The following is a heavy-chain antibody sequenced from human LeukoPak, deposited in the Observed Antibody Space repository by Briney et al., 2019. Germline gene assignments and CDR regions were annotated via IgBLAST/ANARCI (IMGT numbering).Heavy chain of an antibody. Sequence: PGGSLRLSCAASGFTLSDYYMSWIRQAPGKGLEWVSYSSSSGTTIYYAASVKGLFAIARDNAKNSLYLQMNSPRAEDTAVYYCARRRDLIDYWGQGTLVTVSS. CDR2: SSSSGTTI. CDR3: ARRRDLIDY. CDR1: GFTLSDYY. J-gene: IGHJ4*02. V-gene: IGHV3-11*01.